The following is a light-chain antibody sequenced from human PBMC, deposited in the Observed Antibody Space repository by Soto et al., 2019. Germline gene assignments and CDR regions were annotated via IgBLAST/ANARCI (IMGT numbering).Light chain of an antibody. J-gene: IGKJ1*01. CDR2: AAT. Sequence: DIQMTQSPSSLSASVGDTVTITCRASQNIRSRLNLYQQKPGKAPNLLIYAATSLLSGVPSRFSGGVSGTDFTLSVSSLHPEDLATYYCQQSYNTPLTFGHGTKVEIK. V-gene: IGKV1-39*01. CDR3: QQSYNTPLT. CDR1: QNIRSR.